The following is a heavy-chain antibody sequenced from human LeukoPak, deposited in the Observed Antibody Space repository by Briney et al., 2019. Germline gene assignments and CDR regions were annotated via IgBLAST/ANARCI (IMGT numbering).Heavy chain of an antibody. V-gene: IGHV4-39*01. Sequence: PSETLSLTCTVSGGSISSSSYYWGWIRQPPGKGLEWIGSIYYSGSTYYNPSLKSRVTISVDTSKNQFSLKLSSVTAADTAVYYCARHKIFGVVIGPTQNWFDPWGQGTLVTVSS. D-gene: IGHD3-3*01. CDR2: IYYSGST. CDR1: GGSISSSSYY. CDR3: ARHKIFGVVIGPTQNWFDP. J-gene: IGHJ5*02.